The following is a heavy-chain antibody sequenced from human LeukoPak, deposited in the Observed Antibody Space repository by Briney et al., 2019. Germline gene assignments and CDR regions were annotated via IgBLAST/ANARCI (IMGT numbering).Heavy chain of an antibody. CDR1: GYTFSSYG. CDR2: ISGYSGNT. CDR3: ASYYYGSGSYYNAGGFDD. J-gene: IGHJ3*01. Sequence: ASVKVSCKASGYTFSSYGISWVRQAPGQGLEWLGWISGYSGNTNYAQKLQGRVTMTTDTSTSTAYMELRSLRSDDTAMYFCASYYYGSGSYYNAGGFDDWGQGTMVTVSS. D-gene: IGHD3-10*01. V-gene: IGHV1-18*01.